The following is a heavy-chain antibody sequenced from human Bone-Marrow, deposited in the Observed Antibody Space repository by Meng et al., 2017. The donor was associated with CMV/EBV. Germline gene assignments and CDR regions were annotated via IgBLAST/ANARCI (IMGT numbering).Heavy chain of an antibody. CDR3: ARAHCSSTSCYRWGFDY. V-gene: IGHV3-11*04. CDR2: ISSSGSTI. J-gene: IGHJ4*02. CDR1: GFTFSDYY. D-gene: IGHD2-2*02. Sequence: GGSLRLSCAASGFTFSDYYMSWIRQAPGKGLEWVSYISSSGSTIYYADSVKGRFTISRDNAKNSLYLQMNSLRAEDTAVYYCARAHCSSTSCYRWGFDYWGQGTLVTVSS.